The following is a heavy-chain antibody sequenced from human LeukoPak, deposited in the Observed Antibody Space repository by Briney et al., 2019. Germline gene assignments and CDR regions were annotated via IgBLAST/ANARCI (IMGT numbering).Heavy chain of an antibody. J-gene: IGHJ4*02. Sequence: RASVKVSCKASGYTFTGYYMHWVRQAPGQGLEWMGWINPNSGGTNYAQKFQGRVTMTRDTSISTAYMELSRLRADDTAVYYCARADFVDTAMAIDYWGQGTLVTVSS. CDR3: ARADFVDTAMAIDY. D-gene: IGHD5-18*01. V-gene: IGHV1-2*02. CDR1: GYTFTGYY. CDR2: INPNSGGT.